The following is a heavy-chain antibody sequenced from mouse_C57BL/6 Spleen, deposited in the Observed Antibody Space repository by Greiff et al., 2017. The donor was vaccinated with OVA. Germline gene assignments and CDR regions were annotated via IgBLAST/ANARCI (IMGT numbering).Heavy chain of an antibody. CDR2: IDPSDSYT. V-gene: IGHV1-50*01. CDR1: GYTFTSYW. Sequence: QVQLQQPGAELVKPGASVKLSCKASGYTFTSYWMQWVKQRPGQGLEWIGEIDPSDSYTNYNQKFKGKATLTVDTSSSTAYMQLSSLTSEDSAVYYCARGPLYYDYDGVFAYWGQGTLVTVSA. J-gene: IGHJ3*01. D-gene: IGHD2-4*01. CDR3: ARGPLYYDYDGVFAY.